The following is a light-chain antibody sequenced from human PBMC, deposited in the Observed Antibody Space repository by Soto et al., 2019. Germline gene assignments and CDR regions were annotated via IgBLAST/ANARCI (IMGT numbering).Light chain of an antibody. CDR2: DVS. CDR1: STDVGRYND. J-gene: IGLJ1*01. V-gene: IGLV2-14*01. Sequence: SVLTQPGSVSGSPGQSITISCTGTSTDVGRYNDVSWYQQHPGKAPKLMVYDVSNRPSWVSNRFSGSKSGITASLTISGLQAEDEADYYCTSYTSDSTYVFGTGTKVTVL. CDR3: TSYTSDSTYV.